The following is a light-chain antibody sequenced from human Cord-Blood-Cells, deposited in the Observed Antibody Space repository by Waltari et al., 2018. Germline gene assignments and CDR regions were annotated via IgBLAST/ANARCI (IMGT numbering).Light chain of an antibody. J-gene: IGKJ4*01. Sequence: DIQMTQSPSSLSASVGDRVTITCQASQEISNYLNWYQQKPGKAPKLMIYDASNLETGVPSRFSGSGSGTDLTFTISSLQPEDIATYYCQKYDNLRTFGGGTKVEIK. CDR2: DAS. CDR1: QEISNY. CDR3: QKYDNLRT. V-gene: IGKV1-33*01.